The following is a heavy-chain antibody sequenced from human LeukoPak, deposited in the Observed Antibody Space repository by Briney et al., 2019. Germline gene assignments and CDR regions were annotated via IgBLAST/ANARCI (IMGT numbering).Heavy chain of an antibody. D-gene: IGHD3-10*01. CDR1: GFTFSSYF. CDR2: ISSNGGSA. J-gene: IGHJ4*02. CDR3: ASGYGSGSYFDY. V-gene: IGHV3-64D*09. Sequence: GGSLRLSCSASGFTFSSYFMHWVRQAPEKGLEYVSGISSNGGSAYYADSVKGRFAISRDNSRNTLFLQMSSLRADDTAVYYCASGYGSGSYFDYWGQGTLVTVSS.